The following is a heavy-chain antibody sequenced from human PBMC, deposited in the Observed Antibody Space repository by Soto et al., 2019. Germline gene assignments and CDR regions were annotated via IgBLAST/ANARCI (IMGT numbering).Heavy chain of an antibody. Sequence: QVQLVESGGGVVQPGRSLRLSCAASGFTFSSYGMHWVRQAPGKGLEWVAVISYDGSNKYYADSVKDRFTISRDNSKNTLYLQMNSLRAEDTAVYYCAKDADPSGSYYFDYWGQGTLVTVSS. D-gene: IGHD1-26*01. V-gene: IGHV3-30*18. CDR2: ISYDGSNK. CDR1: GFTFSSYG. CDR3: AKDADPSGSYYFDY. J-gene: IGHJ4*02.